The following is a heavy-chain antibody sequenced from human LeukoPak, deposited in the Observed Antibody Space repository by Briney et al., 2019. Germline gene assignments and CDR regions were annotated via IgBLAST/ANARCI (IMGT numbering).Heavy chain of an antibody. CDR3: ARNQDYGVYNSVGAFDI. Sequence: GGSLRLSCAASRFTFNTYAMSWVRQAPGKGLEWVAVIWYDGSNKYYADSVKGRFTISRDNSKNTLYLQMNSLRAEDTAVYYCARNQDYGVYNSVGAFDIWGQGTMATVSS. CDR1: RFTFNTYA. J-gene: IGHJ3*02. D-gene: IGHD4-17*01. CDR2: IWYDGSNK. V-gene: IGHV3-33*08.